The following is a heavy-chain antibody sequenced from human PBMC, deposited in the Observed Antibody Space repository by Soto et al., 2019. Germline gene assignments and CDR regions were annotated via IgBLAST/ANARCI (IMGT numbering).Heavy chain of an antibody. CDR1: GFTFDDYA. V-gene: IGHV3-9*01. D-gene: IGHD3-10*01. CDR2: ISWNSGSI. J-gene: IGHJ4*02. Sequence: PGGSLRLSCAASGFTFDDYAMHWVRQAPGKGLEWVSGISWNSGSIGYADSVKGRFTISRDNAKNSLYLQMNSLRAEDTALYYCAKDNGSGSYSLPKNFDYWGQGTLVTVSS. CDR3: AKDNGSGSYSLPKNFDY.